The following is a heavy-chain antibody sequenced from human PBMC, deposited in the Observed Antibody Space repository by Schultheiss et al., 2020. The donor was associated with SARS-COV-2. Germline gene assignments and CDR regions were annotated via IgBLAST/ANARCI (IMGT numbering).Heavy chain of an antibody. D-gene: IGHD1-1*01. CDR2: IWYDGSNK. CDR1: GFTFSSYG. V-gene: IGHV3-33*01. J-gene: IGHJ4*02. Sequence: GGSLRLSCAASGFTFSSYGMHWVRQAPGKGLEWVAVIWYDGSNKYYADSVKGRFTISRDNAKNSLYLQMNSLRAEDTAVYYCARDGPGTAGYLDYWGQGTLVTVSS. CDR3: ARDGPGTAGYLDY.